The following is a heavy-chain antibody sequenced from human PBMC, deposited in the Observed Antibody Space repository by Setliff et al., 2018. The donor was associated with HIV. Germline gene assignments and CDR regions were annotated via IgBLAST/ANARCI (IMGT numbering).Heavy chain of an antibody. V-gene: IGHV1-46*01. Sequence: ASVKVSCKASGYTFTSYHMHWVRQAPGQGLEWMGIINPSGGRTSYAQKFQGRVTISAAESTRTAYMELSSLRSEDTAVYYCARYLISTESVVVITPLAFDMWGKGTIVTVSS. CDR2: INPSGGRT. J-gene: IGHJ3*02. CDR3: ARYLISTESVVVITPLAFDM. CDR1: GYTFTSYH. D-gene: IGHD2-21*01.